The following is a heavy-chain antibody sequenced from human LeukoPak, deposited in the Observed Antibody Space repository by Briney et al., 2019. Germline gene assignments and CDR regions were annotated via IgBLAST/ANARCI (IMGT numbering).Heavy chain of an antibody. CDR2: INHSGST. CDR1: GGSFSGYY. V-gene: IGHV4-34*01. Sequence: SETLSLTCAVYGGSFSGYYWSWIRQPPGKGLEWIGEINHSGSTNYNPSLKSRVTISVDTSKIQFSLKLSSVTAADTAVYYCARAPDIVVVPAATNWFDPWGQGTLVTVSS. J-gene: IGHJ5*02. CDR3: ARAPDIVVVPAATNWFDP. D-gene: IGHD2-2*01.